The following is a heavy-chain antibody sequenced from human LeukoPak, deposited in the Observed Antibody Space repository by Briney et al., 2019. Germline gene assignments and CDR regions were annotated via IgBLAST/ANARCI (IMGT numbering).Heavy chain of an antibody. D-gene: IGHD3-22*01. CDR1: GFTFSSYA. Sequence: GGSLRLSCAASGFTFSSYAMSWVRQAPEKGLEWVSTTSGSGGSTYYADSVKGRFTISRDNSKNTLYLQMNSLRAEDTAVYYCARKYYFDNTVATDAFDIWGQGTMVTVSS. CDR3: ARKYYFDNTVATDAFDI. V-gene: IGHV3-23*01. J-gene: IGHJ3*02. CDR2: TSGSGGST.